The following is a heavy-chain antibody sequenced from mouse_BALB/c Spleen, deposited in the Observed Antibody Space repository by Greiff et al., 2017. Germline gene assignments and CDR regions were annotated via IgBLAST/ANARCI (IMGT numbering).Heavy chain of an antibody. CDR3: ARRGVRRGYYYAMDY. CDR2: ISYSGST. J-gene: IGHJ4*01. V-gene: IGHV3-2*02. CDR1: GYSITSDYA. D-gene: IGHD2-14*01. Sequence: EVQLQESGPGLVKPSQSLSLTCTVTGYSITSDYAWNWIRQFPGNKLEWMGYISYSGSTSYNPSLKSRISITRDTSKNQFFLQLNSVTTEDTATYYCARRGVRRGYYYAMDYWGQGTSVTVSS.